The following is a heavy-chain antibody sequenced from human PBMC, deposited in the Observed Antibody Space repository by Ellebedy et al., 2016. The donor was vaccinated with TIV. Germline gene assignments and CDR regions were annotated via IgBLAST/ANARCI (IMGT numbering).Heavy chain of an antibody. J-gene: IGHJ4*02. V-gene: IGHV4-39*01. CDR1: GGSISSSSYY. CDR3: ARVPLDSSSFHFDY. D-gene: IGHD6-6*01. CDR2: IYYSGST. Sequence: MPSETLSLTCTVSGGSISSSSYYWGWIRQPPGKGLEWIGSIYYSGSTYYNPSLKSRVTISVDTSKNQFSLKLSSVTAADTAVYYCARVPLDSSSFHFDYWGQGTLVTVSS.